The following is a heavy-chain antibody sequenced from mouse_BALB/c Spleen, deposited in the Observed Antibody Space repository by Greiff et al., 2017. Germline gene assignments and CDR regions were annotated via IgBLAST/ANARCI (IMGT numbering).Heavy chain of an antibody. D-gene: IGHD2-2*01. CDR1: GYTFTSYW. CDR2: IAPGSGST. Sequence: DLVKPGASVKLSCKASGYTFTSYWINWIKQRPGQGLEWIGRIAPGSGSTYYNEMFKGKATLTVDTSSSTAYIQLSSLSSEDSAVYYCARRGLRKGCYAMDYWGQGTSVTVSS. CDR3: ARRGLRKGCYAMDY. V-gene: IGHV1S41*01. J-gene: IGHJ4*01.